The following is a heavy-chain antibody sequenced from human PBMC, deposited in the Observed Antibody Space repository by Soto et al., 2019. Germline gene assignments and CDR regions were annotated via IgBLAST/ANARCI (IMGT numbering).Heavy chain of an antibody. CDR1: GGTFSSYA. V-gene: IGHV1-69*13. CDR2: IIPIFGTA. J-gene: IGHJ6*02. Sequence: SVKVSCKASGGTFSSYAISWVRQAPGQGLEWMGGIIPIFGTANYAQKFQGRVTITADESTSTAYMGLSSLRSEDTAVYYCARDLGTVTTTEYYYYHGMDVWGQGTTVTVSS. D-gene: IGHD4-17*01. CDR3: ARDLGTVTTTEYYYYHGMDV.